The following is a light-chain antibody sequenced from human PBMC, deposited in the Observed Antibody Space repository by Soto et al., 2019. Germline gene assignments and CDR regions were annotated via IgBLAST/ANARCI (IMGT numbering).Light chain of an antibody. Sequence: DIQMTQSPSAMSASVGDRVTITCRASQGISNYLAWFQQKPGKVPKRLIYAASSLQSGVPSRFSGSGSGTGFTLTISSPPPGDFSTYYLPPHRWYPFTFGQGTKLEIK. CDR3: PPHRWYPFT. CDR1: QGISNY. V-gene: IGKV1-17*03. J-gene: IGKJ2*01. CDR2: AAS.